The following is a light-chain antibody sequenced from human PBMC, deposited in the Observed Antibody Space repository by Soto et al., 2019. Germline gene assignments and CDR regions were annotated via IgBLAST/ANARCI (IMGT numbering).Light chain of an antibody. CDR2: GAS. J-gene: IGKJ4*01. CDR3: QQYNDWPLT. Sequence: EIVMTQSPATLSVSPGERATLSCRASQSVSSNLAWYQQNPGQAPRLLIYGASTRATDIPARFSGSGSGTEFTLTISSLQSEDFAVYYCQQYNDWPLTFCGGTKVEIK. V-gene: IGKV3-15*01. CDR1: QSVSSN.